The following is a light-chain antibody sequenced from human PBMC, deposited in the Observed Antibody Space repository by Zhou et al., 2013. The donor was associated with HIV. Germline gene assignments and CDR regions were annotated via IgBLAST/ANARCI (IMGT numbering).Light chain of an antibody. J-gene: IGKJ4*01. CDR1: QSISSN. CDR3: QQRSNWLT. V-gene: IGKV3D-20*02. Sequence: EIVLTQSPGTLSLSPGERATLSCWASQSISSNLAWYQQKPGQAPRLLIYGASSRATVIPDRFSGSGSGTDFTLTISRLQPEDFAVYYCQQRSNWLTFGGGTKVEIK. CDR2: GAS.